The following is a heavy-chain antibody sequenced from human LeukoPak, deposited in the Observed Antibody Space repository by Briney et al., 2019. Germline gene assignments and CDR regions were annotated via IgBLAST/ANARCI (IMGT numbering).Heavy chain of an antibody. CDR3: ARGRCRNSGCRPYFDY. CDR2: IYTSGST. J-gene: IGHJ4*02. V-gene: IGHV4-4*07. Sequence: KPSETLSLTCTVSGGSISSYYWSWIRQPAGKGLEWIGRIYTSGSTNYNPSLKSRVTISTDTSKSQFSLNLRSVTAEDTGIYYCARGRCRNSGCRPYFDYWGQGTQVTVSS. CDR1: GGSISSYY. D-gene: IGHD2/OR15-2a*01.